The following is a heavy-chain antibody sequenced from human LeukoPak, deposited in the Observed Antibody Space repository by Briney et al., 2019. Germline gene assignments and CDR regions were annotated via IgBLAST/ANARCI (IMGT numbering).Heavy chain of an antibody. CDR3: ARLTYYYDSSGYYYDSSFWFDP. V-gene: IGHV1-69*04. D-gene: IGHD3-22*01. J-gene: IGHJ5*02. CDR2: IIPILGIA. CDR1: GGTFSSYA. Sequence: SVKVSCKASGGTFSSYAISWVRQAPGQGLEWMGRIIPILGIANYAQKFQGRVTITADKSTSTAYMELSSLRSEDTAVYYCARLTYYYDSSGYYYDSSFWFDPWGQGTLVTVSS.